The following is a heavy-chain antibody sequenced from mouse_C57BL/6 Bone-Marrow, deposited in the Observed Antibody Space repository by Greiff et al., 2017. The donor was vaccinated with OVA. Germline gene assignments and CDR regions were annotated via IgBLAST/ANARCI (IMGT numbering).Heavy chain of an antibody. CDR1: GYTFTSYW. V-gene: IGHV1-64*01. J-gene: IGHJ1*03. Sequence: QVQLKQPGADLVKPGASVKLSSKASGYTFTSYWMHWVKQRPGQGLEWIGLIHPNSGSTNYNETFKSKATLTVDKSSSTAYMQLHRLTSEDSAVYYCARGDYRWYWYFDVWGTGTTVTVSS. D-gene: IGHD2-4*01. CDR3: ARGDYRWYWYFDV. CDR2: IHPNSGST.